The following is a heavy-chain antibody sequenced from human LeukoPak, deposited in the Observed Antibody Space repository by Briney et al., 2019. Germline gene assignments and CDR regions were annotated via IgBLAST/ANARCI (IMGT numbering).Heavy chain of an antibody. CDR2: IYYSGST. CDR1: GGSISSSSYY. V-gene: IGHV4-39*07. CDR3: ARGYCSSTSCHDAFDI. Sequence: SETLSLTCTVSGGSISSSSYYWGWIRQPPGKGLEWIGSIYYSGSTYYNPSLKSRVTISVDRSKNQFSLKLSSVTAADTAVYYCARGYCSSTSCHDAFDIWGQGTMVTVSS. J-gene: IGHJ3*02. D-gene: IGHD2-2*01.